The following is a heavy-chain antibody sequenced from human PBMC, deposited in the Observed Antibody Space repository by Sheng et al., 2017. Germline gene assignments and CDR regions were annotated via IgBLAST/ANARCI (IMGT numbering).Heavy chain of an antibody. D-gene: IGHD2-15*01. CDR1: GGSFSGYY. J-gene: IGHJ5*02. CDR2: INHSGST. CDR3: ARGADIVVVVAATVGWFDP. V-gene: IGHV4-34*01. Sequence: QVQLQQWGAGLLKPSETLSLTCAVYGGSFSGYYWSWIRQPPGKGLEWIGEINHSGSTNYNPSLKSRVTISVDTSKNQFSLKLSSVTAADTAVYYCARGADIVVVVAATVGWFDPWGQGTLVTGLL.